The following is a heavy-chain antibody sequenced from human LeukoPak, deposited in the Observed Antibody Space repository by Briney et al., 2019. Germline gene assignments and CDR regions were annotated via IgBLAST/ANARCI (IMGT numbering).Heavy chain of an antibody. CDR1: GFTLSSYA. D-gene: IGHD2-15*01. V-gene: IGHV3-48*03. CDR3: ARGLYCSGGSCYSDNDAFDI. CDR2: ISSSGSTI. J-gene: IGHJ3*02. Sequence: GGSLRLSCAASGFTLSSYAMSWVRQAPGKGLEWVSYISSSGSTIYYADSVKGRFTISRDNAKNSLYLQMNSLRAEDTAVYYCARGLYCSGGSCYSDNDAFDIWGQGTMVTVSS.